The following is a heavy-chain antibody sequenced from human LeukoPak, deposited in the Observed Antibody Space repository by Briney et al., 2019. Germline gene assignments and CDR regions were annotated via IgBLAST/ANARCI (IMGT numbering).Heavy chain of an antibody. D-gene: IGHD3-22*01. CDR2: IYTSGST. CDR3: ARDSYDSSGYYQKHYYYYYMGV. V-gene: IGHV4-61*02. Sequence: SETLSLTCTVSGGSISSGSYYWSWIRQPAGKGLEWIGRIYTSGSTNYNPSLKSRVTISVDTSKNQFSLKLSSVTAADTAVYYCARDSYDSSGYYQKHYYYYYMGVWGKGTTVTISS. CDR1: GGSISSGSYY. J-gene: IGHJ6*03.